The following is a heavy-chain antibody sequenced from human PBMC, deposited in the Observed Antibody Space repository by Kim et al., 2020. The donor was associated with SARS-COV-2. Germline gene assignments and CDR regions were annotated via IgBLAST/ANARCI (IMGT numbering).Heavy chain of an antibody. D-gene: IGHD5-18*01. CDR2: IYYSGST. CDR3: AREWYSYGYGYYYYYGMDV. V-gene: IGHV4-31*03. Sequence: SETLSLTCTVSGGSISSGGYYWSWIRQHPGKGLEWIGYIYYSGSTYYYPSLKSRVTISVDTSKNQFSLKLSSVTAADTAVYYCAREWYSYGYGYYYYYGMDVWGQGTTVTVSS. CDR1: GGSISSGGYY. J-gene: IGHJ6*02.